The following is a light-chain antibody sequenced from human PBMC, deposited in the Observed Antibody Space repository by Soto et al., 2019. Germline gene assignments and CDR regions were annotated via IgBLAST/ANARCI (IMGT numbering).Light chain of an antibody. Sequence: ETVLTQSPAPLSLAPGERATLSCRASQSVSSYLAWYQKKPGQAPRLLFYDASNRATGIPARFSGSGSGTDFTLSISSLEPEDFAVYYCQQRSTWPHTFGPGTKVDIK. CDR3: QQRSTWPHT. CDR1: QSVSSY. CDR2: DAS. J-gene: IGKJ3*01. V-gene: IGKV3-11*01.